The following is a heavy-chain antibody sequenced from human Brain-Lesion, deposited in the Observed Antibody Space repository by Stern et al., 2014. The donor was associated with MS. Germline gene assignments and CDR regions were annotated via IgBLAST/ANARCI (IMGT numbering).Heavy chain of an antibody. Sequence: QVQLVQSGAEVKKPGASVKVSCKVSGYTLTELSMPWVRQAPRKGLEWVGGFGPEDGETIYAQKFQGRVTMTEDTSTDTAYMELSSLRSEDTAVYYCATLSPGAGGNYYRHFDYWGQGTLVTVSS. V-gene: IGHV1-24*01. CDR3: ATLSPGAGGNYYRHFDY. CDR2: FGPEDGET. D-gene: IGHD1-26*01. J-gene: IGHJ4*02. CDR1: GYTLTELS.